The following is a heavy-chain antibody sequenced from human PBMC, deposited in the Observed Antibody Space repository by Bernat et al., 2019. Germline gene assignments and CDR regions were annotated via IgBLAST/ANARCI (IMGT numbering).Heavy chain of an antibody. CDR3: ARCPPGDYDSYYFDY. J-gene: IGHJ4*02. Sequence: EVQLVESGGGLVQPGGSLRLSCAASGFTFSSYEMNWVRQAPGKGLEWVSYISSSGSTIYYADSVKGRFTISRDNAKNSLYLQMNSLRAEDTAVYYCARCPPGDYDSYYFDYWGQGTLVTVSS. V-gene: IGHV3-48*03. D-gene: IGHD4-17*01. CDR2: ISSSGSTI. CDR1: GFTFSSYE.